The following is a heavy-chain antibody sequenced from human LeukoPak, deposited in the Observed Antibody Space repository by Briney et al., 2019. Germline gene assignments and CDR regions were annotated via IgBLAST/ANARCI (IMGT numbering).Heavy chain of an antibody. CDR2: ISWNGGTI. CDR1: GFTFDDFA. V-gene: IGHV3-9*01. J-gene: IGHJ3*02. D-gene: IGHD2-2*01. Sequence: GGSLRLSCAASGFTFDDFAMHWVRQAPGKGLDWVSGISWNGGTIDYADSVKGRFTISRDNAKNSLYLQMNSLRAEDTAVYYCARVSQLDIWGQGTMDTVSS. CDR3: ARVSQLDI.